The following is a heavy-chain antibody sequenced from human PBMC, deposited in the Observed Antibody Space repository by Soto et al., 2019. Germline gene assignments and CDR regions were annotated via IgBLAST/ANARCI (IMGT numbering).Heavy chain of an antibody. V-gene: IGHV1-69*13. CDR1: GGTFSSYA. CDR3: ASGLRSGYSWFDP. CDR2: IIPIFGTA. Sequence: GASVKVSCKASGGTFSSYAISWVRQAPGQGLEWMGGIIPIFGTANYAQKFQGRVTITADESTSTAYMELSSLRSEDTAVYYCASGLRSGYSWFDPWGQRTLVTVSS. J-gene: IGHJ5*02. D-gene: IGHD3-3*01.